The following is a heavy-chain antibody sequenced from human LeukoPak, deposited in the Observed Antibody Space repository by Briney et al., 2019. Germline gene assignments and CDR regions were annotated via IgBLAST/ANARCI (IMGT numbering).Heavy chain of an antibody. CDR2: FDPEDTET. CDR3: AKDRFPNSGWYFDY. V-gene: IGHV1-69-2*01. CDR1: GYTFKDYY. D-gene: IGHD6-19*01. Sequence: GASVKVSCKASGYTFKDYYIHWVRQAPGKGLEWLGRFDPEDTETVYAGNFQGRVTMTADMSTDTAYMQLSSLRSEDAAVYYCAKDRFPNSGWYFDYWGQGTLVTVSS. J-gene: IGHJ4*02.